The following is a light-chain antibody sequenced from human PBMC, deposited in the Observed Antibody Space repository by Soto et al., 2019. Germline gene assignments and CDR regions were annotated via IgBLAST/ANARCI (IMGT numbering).Light chain of an antibody. CDR1: SSDVGGYNY. CDR2: DVS. CDR3: CSYAGSFTYWV. J-gene: IGLJ3*02. Sequence: QSALTQPRSVSGSHGQSVTISCTGTSSDVGGYNYVSWYQQHPGKAPKVMIYDVSKRPSGVPDRFSGSKSGNTASLTIFGLQAEDEADYYCCSYAGSFTYWVFGGGPKVTVL. V-gene: IGLV2-11*01.